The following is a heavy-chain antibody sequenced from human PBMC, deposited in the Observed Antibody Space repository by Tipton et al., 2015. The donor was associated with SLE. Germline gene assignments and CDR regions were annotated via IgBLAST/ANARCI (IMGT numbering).Heavy chain of an antibody. CDR1: GGSFTGYS. J-gene: IGHJ5*02. CDR3: ARSPRGGYDFRSGYYPDWFDP. CDR2: VNHDRDT. V-gene: IGHV4-34*01. D-gene: IGHD3-3*01. Sequence: TLSLTCAVNGGSFTGYSWNWIRQAPGKGLEWIGAVNHDRDTIYNPSLKSRVTMSLDTSQNQFSLKLSSVTAADTAFYYCARSPRGGYDFRSGYYPDWFDPWGQGTLVTVSS.